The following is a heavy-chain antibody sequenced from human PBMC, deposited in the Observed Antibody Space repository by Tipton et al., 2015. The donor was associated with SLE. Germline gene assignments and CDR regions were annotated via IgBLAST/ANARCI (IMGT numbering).Heavy chain of an antibody. Sequence: QLVQSGAEVKKPGESLKISCKASGYSFATYWIGWVRQMPGKGLEWMAIIYPGDSDTKYSPSFQGQVTISADKSTNTAYLHSVTAADAAVYFCARGPPGSLDYWGQGTLVTVSS. CDR3: ARGPPGSLDY. J-gene: IGHJ4*02. V-gene: IGHV5-51*03. CDR1: GYSFATYW. CDR2: IYPGDSDT.